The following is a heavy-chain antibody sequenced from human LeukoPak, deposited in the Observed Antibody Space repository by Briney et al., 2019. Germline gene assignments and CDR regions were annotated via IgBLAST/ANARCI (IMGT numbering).Heavy chain of an antibody. V-gene: IGHV4-34*01. J-gene: IGHJ4*02. CDR3: ARHYYGSGPPHFDY. Sequence: SETLSLTCAVYGGSFSGYYWSWIRQPPGKGREWIGEINHSGSTNYNPSLKSRVTISVDTSKNQFSLKLSSVTAADTAVYYCARHYYGSGPPHFDYWGQGTLVTVSS. D-gene: IGHD3-10*01. CDR2: INHSGST. CDR1: GGSFSGYY.